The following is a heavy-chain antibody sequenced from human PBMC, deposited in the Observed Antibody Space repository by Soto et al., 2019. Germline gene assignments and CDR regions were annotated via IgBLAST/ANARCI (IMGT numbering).Heavy chain of an antibody. D-gene: IGHD3-22*01. J-gene: IGHJ3*02. CDR3: ARVSLNYYRIEHDTFDT. V-gene: IGHV1-69*06. Sequence: RKNTGQGLEWMGGIIPIFGTANYAQKFQGRVTITADKSTSTAYMELSSLRSEDTAVYYCARVSLNYYRIEHDTFDTACLVTRVTV. CDR2: IIPIFGTA.